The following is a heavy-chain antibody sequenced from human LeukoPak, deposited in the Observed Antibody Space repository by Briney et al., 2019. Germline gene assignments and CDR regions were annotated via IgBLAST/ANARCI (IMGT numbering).Heavy chain of an antibody. D-gene: IGHD1-26*01. CDR3: ASAGELAPPDI. Sequence: PGRSLRLSCAASGFTFSSYGMHWVRQAPGKGLEWVAVISYDGSNKYYADSVKSRFTISRDNSKNTLYLQMNSLRAEDTAVYYCASAGELAPPDIWGQGTMVTVSS. V-gene: IGHV3-30*03. CDR2: ISYDGSNK. CDR1: GFTFSSYG. J-gene: IGHJ3*02.